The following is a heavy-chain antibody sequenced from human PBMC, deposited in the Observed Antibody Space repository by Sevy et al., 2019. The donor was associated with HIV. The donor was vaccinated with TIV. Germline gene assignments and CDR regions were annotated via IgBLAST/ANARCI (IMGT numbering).Heavy chain of an antibody. CDR1: GFTLGSYT. V-gene: IGHV3-30*04. D-gene: IGHD6-19*01. CDR3: AREGGYTSAWSPGNY. J-gene: IGHJ4*02. Sequence: GGSLRLSCAASGFTLGSYTMNWVRQAPGKGLEWVALISYDGIIKYYADSVKGRLTISRDNSKNTLSLQMNSLRIEDTAVYYCAREGGYTSAWSPGNYWGQGTLVTVSS. CDR2: ISYDGIIK.